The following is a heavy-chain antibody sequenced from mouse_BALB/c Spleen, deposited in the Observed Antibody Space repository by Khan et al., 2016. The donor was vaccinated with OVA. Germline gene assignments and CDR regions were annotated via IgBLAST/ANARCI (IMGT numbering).Heavy chain of an antibody. D-gene: IGHD2-10*01. CDR1: GFSLTSYG. J-gene: IGHJ4*01. CDR3: ARQPYYHYYALDY. Sequence: QVQLKQSGPGLVAPSQSLSITCTISGFSLTSYGIHWVRQPPGKGLEWLVVIWSDGSTTYNSTLKSRLRITKDNSKSQVFLKMNSLQTDDTAMYYWARQPYYHYYALDYWGQGTSVTVSS. V-gene: IGHV2-6-1*01. CDR2: IWSDGST.